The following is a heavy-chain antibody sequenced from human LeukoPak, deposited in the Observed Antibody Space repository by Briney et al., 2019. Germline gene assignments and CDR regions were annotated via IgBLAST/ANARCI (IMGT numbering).Heavy chain of an antibody. CDR1: DGSITTYY. CDR2: IYYSGST. Sequence: PSETLSLTCTVSDGSITTYYWSWIRQPAGKGLEWIGNIYYSGSTTYNPSLKSRVTMSVDTSKNQFSLKLTSVTAADTAIYYCAADRQQGGSGSYWFDPCGQGTLVTVSS. V-gene: IGHV4-59*01. CDR3: AADRQQGGSGSYWFDP. J-gene: IGHJ5*02. D-gene: IGHD3-10*01.